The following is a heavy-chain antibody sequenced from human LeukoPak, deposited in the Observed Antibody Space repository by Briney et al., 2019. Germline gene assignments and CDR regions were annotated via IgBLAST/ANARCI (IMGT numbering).Heavy chain of an antibody. Sequence: GGSLRLSCAASGFTFTNYAMNWVRQAPGKGPEWVSLISSGGNTYYSDSVKGRFTISRDNSKNTLYLQMNSLRAEDTAVYYCARAAVATGHAFDIWGQGTMVTVSS. J-gene: IGHJ3*02. CDR3: ARAAVATGHAFDI. CDR1: GFTFTNYA. CDR2: ISSGGNT. V-gene: IGHV3-23*03. D-gene: IGHD5-12*01.